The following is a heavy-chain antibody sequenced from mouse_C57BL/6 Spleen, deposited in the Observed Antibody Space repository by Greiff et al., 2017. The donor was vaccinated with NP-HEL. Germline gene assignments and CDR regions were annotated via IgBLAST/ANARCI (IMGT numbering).Heavy chain of an antibody. CDR3: ARGDDYDDY. V-gene: IGHV5-4*03. CDR1: GFTFSSYA. CDR2: ISDGGSYT. J-gene: IGHJ2*01. D-gene: IGHD2-4*01. Sequence: EVKLVESGGGLVKPGGSLKLSCAASGFTFSSYAMSWVRQTPEKRLEWVATISDGGSYTDYPDNVKGRFTISRDNAKNNLYLQMSHLKSEDTAMYYCARGDDYDDYWGQGTTLTVSS.